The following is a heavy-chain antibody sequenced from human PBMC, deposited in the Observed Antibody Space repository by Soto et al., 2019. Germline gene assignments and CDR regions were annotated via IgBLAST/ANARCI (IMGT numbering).Heavy chain of an antibody. V-gene: IGHV4-39*01. J-gene: IGHJ6*01. CDR1: GGSIRSTSDA. Sequence: PSESPALTSTASGGSIRSTSDAGGWNRQPPGKGLEWIGSIYYSGSTYYNPSLKSRVTISVDTSKNQFSLKLSSVTAADTAVYYCASQTAGRLYDILTGYQNYYYYGMDVWGQGTTVTVSS. CDR3: ASQTAGRLYDILTGYQNYYYYGMDV. D-gene: IGHD3-9*01. CDR2: IYYSGST.